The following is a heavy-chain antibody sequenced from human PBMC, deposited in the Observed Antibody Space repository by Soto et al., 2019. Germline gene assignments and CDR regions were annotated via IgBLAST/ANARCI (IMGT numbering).Heavy chain of an antibody. D-gene: IGHD5-12*01. Sequence: GGSLRLSCAASGFTFSSYAMSWVRQAPGKGLEWVSAISGSGGSTYYADSVKGRFTISRDNSKNTLYLQMNSLRAEDTAVYYCAKDLVSGYSGYGVDYWGQGTLVTVSS. J-gene: IGHJ4*02. CDR3: AKDLVSGYSGYGVDY. CDR2: ISGSGGST. CDR1: GFTFSSYA. V-gene: IGHV3-23*01.